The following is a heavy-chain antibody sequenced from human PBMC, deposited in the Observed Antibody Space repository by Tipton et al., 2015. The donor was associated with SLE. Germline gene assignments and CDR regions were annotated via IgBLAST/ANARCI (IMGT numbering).Heavy chain of an antibody. V-gene: IGHV3-48*03. CDR2: ISGSGGTI. CDR3: AREACCLGTSFYPWGGGIDY. J-gene: IGHJ4*02. Sequence: SLRLSCTASGFTFSSYEMGWVRQAPEKGLEWVSYISGSGGTIYYADSVKGRFTISRDNAKNSLYLQMSSLRAEDTDVYYCAREACCLGTSFYPWGGGIDYWGQGSRVTVSS. D-gene: IGHD2/OR15-2a*01. CDR1: GFTFSSYE.